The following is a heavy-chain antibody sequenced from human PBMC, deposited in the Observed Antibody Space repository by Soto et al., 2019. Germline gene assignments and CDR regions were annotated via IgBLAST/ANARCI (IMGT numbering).Heavy chain of an antibody. Sequence: EVQLVESGGGLVQPGGSLKLSCAASGFTFSGSAMHWVRQASGKGLEWVGRIRSKANSYATAYAASVKGRFTISRDDSKNTAYLQMNSLKTEDTAVYYCTRRGYYDSSGYYDNAEYFQHWGQGTLVTVSS. D-gene: IGHD3-22*01. CDR3: TRRGYYDSSGYYDNAEYFQH. J-gene: IGHJ1*01. V-gene: IGHV3-73*02. CDR2: IRSKANSYAT. CDR1: GFTFSGSA.